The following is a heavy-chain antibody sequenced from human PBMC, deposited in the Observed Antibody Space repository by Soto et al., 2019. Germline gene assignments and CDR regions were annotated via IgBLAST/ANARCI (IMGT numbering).Heavy chain of an antibody. CDR3: ARVPDCANGVCYSYYGMDV. D-gene: IGHD2-8*01. CDR2: IIPIFGTA. V-gene: IGHV1-69*13. CDR1: GGTFSSYA. J-gene: IGHJ6*02. Sequence: SGEVSCKASGGTFSSYAISWVRQAPGQGLEWMGGIIPIFGTANYAQKFQGRVTITADESTSTAYMELSSLRSEDTAVYYFARVPDCANGVCYSYYGMDVWGQWTTVTVSS.